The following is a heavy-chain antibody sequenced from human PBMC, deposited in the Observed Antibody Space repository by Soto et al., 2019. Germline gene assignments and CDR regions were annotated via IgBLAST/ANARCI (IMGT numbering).Heavy chain of an antibody. V-gene: IGHV3-21*01. Sequence: GGSLRLSCTASGFTFTNYIMTWVRQAPGKGLEWVSSLSSGSRCVYYVDSVKGRFTISRDDAKNSVYLQMNSLRAEDAAVYYCVRGGSSRSYWGQGSRVTVSS. CDR3: VRGGSSRSY. J-gene: IGHJ4*02. CDR2: LSSGSRCV. CDR1: GFTFTNYI. D-gene: IGHD3-16*02.